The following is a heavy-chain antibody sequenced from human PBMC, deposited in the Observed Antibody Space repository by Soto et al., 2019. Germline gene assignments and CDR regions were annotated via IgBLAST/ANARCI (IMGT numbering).Heavy chain of an antibody. D-gene: IGHD3-3*02. V-gene: IGHV3-53*01. CDR1: GFSVRTNY. CDR3: ARAGVTPHFFDY. CDR2: FESGGSI. Sequence: GVLRLSCAASGFSVRTNYMSWVRQAPGKGLDWVSVFESGGSIYYADSVKGRFIISRDYAKNTVYLQMNNLRAEDTAVYYCARAGVTPHFFDYWGQGTLVTVSS. J-gene: IGHJ4*02.